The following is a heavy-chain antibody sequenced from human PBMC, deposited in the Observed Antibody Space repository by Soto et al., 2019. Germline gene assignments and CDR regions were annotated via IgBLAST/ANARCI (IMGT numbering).Heavy chain of an antibody. CDR2: IRRQERGGTT. CDR3: SRVYKWNP. D-gene: IGHD1-20*01. J-gene: IGHJ5*02. CDR1: GFTFSDYP. V-gene: IGHV3-49*04. Sequence: PGGSLRLSCTGSGFTFSDYPMSWVRQAPGKGLEWVGVIRRQERGGTTAYSASVEVRFTNSRDDYRGIAFLQLNNLKNEDKGLHYCSRVYKWNPWGQGTLVTVSS.